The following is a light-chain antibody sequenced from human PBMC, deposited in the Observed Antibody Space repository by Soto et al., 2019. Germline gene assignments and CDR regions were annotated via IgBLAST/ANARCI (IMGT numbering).Light chain of an antibody. V-gene: IGKV1-12*01. J-gene: IGKJ1*01. Sequence: IQMTQSPSTLSASVGDRVTITCRASQSISSWLAWYQQKPGKAPKLLIYAASSLQSGVPSRFSGSGSGTDFTLTISSLQPEDFATYYCQQANSFPPWTFGQGTKVDIK. CDR1: QSISSW. CDR3: QQANSFPPWT. CDR2: AAS.